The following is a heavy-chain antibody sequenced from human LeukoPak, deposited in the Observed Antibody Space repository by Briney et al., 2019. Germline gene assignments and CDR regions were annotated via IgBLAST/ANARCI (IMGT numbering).Heavy chain of an antibody. J-gene: IGHJ6*02. Sequence: SETLSLTCTVSGGSISSYYWSWIRQPPGKGLEWIGYIYYSGTTNYNPSLKSRVTISVDTSKNQFSLKLSSVTAADTAVYYCARDLYYYYGMDVWGQGTTVTVSS. V-gene: IGHV4-59*01. CDR1: GGSISSYY. CDR2: IYYSGTT. CDR3: ARDLYYYYGMDV.